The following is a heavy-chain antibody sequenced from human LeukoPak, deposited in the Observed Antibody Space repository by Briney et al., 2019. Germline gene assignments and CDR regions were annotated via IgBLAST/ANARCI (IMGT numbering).Heavy chain of an antibody. CDR1: GFTFDDYA. V-gene: IGHV3-43D*03. CDR3: AKDSSSTFDF. D-gene: IGHD6-13*01. CDR2: VTWDGGST. Sequence: GGSLRLSCAASGFTFDDYAMHWVRQAPGKGLEWVSLVTWDGGSTYYADSVKGRFTISRDNSKNSLYLQMNSLRPEDTALYYCAKDSSSTFDFWGHGTLVTVSS. J-gene: IGHJ3*01.